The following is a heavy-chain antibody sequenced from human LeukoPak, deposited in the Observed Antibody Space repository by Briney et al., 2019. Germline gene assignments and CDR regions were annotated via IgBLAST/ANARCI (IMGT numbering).Heavy chain of an antibody. V-gene: IGHV3-30*03. Sequence: GGSLRLSCAASGFTFSSHGMQWVRQAPGEGLEWVAVISHDGSITYYANSVKGRFTISRDNSKNTLYLQMNSLRAEDTAVYYCASLIYDSSGYYYYGMDVWGQGTTVTVSS. D-gene: IGHD3-22*01. CDR1: GFTFSSHG. CDR3: ASLIYDSSGYYYYGMDV. CDR2: ISHDGSIT. J-gene: IGHJ6*02.